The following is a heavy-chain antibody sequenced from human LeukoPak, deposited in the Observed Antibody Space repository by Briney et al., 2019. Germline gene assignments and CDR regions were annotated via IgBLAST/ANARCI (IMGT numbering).Heavy chain of an antibody. J-gene: IGHJ6*03. CDR3: ARGTSYMDV. V-gene: IGHV4-39*07. CDR2: IDDSGTT. Sequence: PSETLSLTCSVSGGFISARRYNWGWIRQPPGQGLEWIGNIDDSGTTHYFPSLKSRVTISRDTLNNQFSLKLSSVTAADTAVYYCARGTSYMDVWGKGTTVTVSS. CDR1: GGFISARRYN. D-gene: IGHD3/OR15-3a*01.